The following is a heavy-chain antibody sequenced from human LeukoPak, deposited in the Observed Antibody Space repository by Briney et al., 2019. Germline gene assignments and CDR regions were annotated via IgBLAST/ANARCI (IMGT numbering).Heavy chain of an antibody. CDR1: GLTFSSHW. Sequence: GGSLRLSCAASGLTFSSHWMHWVRQAPGKGLMWVSRMNGEGTTIDYADSVKGRFTVSRDYAKNTLFLQMNNLRTEDTALYFCATARNFRFEYWGQGSLVIVSA. CDR3: ATARNFRFEY. D-gene: IGHD1-7*01. CDR2: MNGEGTTI. J-gene: IGHJ4*02. V-gene: IGHV3-74*01.